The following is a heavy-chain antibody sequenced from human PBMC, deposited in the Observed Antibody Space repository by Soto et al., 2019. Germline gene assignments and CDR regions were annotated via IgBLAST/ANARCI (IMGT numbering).Heavy chain of an antibody. CDR1: GFTFSSYG. D-gene: IGHD5-18*01. V-gene: IGHV3-33*01. CDR3: ARGYSYGFSCRIPMNDY. Sequence: GGSLRLSCAASGFTFSSYGMHWVRQAPGKGLEWVAVIWYDGSNKYYADSVKGRFTISRDNSKNTLYLQMNSLRAEDTAVYYCARGYSYGFSCRIPMNDYWGQGTLVTVSS. J-gene: IGHJ4*02. CDR2: IWYDGSNK.